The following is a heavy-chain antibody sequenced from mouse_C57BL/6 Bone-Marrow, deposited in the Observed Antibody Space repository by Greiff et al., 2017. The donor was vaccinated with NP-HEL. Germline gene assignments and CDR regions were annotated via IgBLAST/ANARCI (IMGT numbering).Heavy chain of an antibody. CDR3: AREGITTVVATDY. Sequence: DVQLVESGGGLVKPGGSLKLSCAASGFTFSSYAMSWVRQTPEKRLEWVATISDGGSYTYYPDNVKGRFTISRDNAKNNLYLQMSHLKSEDTAMYYCAREGITTVVATDYWGQGTTLTVSS. V-gene: IGHV5-4*01. J-gene: IGHJ2*01. CDR2: ISDGGSYT. D-gene: IGHD1-1*01. CDR1: GFTFSSYA.